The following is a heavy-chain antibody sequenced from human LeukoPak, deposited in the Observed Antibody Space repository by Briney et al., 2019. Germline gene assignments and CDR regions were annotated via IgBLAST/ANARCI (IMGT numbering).Heavy chain of an antibody. J-gene: IGHJ5*02. V-gene: IGHV4-31*03. CDR3: ARDHYDSSGYPLWFDP. Sequence: SETLSLTCTVSGGSISSGGYYWSWIRQHPGKGLEWIGYIYYSGSTYYNPSLKSRVTLSVDTSKNQFSLKLSSVTAADTAVYYCARDHYDSSGYPLWFDPWGQGTLVTVSS. CDR1: GGSISSGGYY. CDR2: IYYSGST. D-gene: IGHD3-22*01.